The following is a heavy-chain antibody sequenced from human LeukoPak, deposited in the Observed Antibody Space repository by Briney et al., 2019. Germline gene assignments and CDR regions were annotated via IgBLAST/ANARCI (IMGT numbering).Heavy chain of an antibody. D-gene: IGHD3-10*01. CDR3: ARELSTGTDYFDY. J-gene: IGHJ4*02. CDR2: IKQDGSEK. V-gene: IGHV3-7*01. CDR1: EFTFSNYW. Sequence: GGSLRLSCAASEFTFSNYWMGWVRQAPGKGVEWVANIKQDGSEKYYVDSVKGRFTISRDNAKNSLYLQMNSLRAEDTAVYYCARELSTGTDYFDYWGQGTLVTVSS.